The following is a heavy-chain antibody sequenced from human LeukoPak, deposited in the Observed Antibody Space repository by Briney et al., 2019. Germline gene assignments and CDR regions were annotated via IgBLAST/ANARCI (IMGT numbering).Heavy chain of an antibody. D-gene: IGHD4-23*01. J-gene: IGHJ4*02. CDR3: ARAAGIIRSTTVVTRGFGY. CDR2: IIPIFGTA. V-gene: IGHV1-69*06. Sequence: GASVKVSCKASGGTFSSHAISWVRQAPGQGLEWMGGIIPIFGTANYAQKFQGRVTITADKSTSTAYMELSSLRSEDTAVYYCARAAGIIRSTTVVTRGFGYWGQGTLVTVSS. CDR1: GGTFSSHA.